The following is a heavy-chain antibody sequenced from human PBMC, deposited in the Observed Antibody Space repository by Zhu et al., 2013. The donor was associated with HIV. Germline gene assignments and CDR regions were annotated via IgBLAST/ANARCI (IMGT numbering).Heavy chain of an antibody. Sequence: QVQLVQSGAEVKKPGASVKVSCKASGYTFTSYGISWVRQAPGQGLEWMGWISAYNGNTNYAQKLQGRVTMTTDTSTSTAYMELRSLRSDDTAVYYCARAGSGEKTYYYDSSGYSDYWGQGTLGHRLL. D-gene: IGHD3-22*01. CDR1: GYTFTSYG. CDR3: ARAGSGEKTYYYDSSGYSDY. V-gene: IGHV1-18*01. CDR2: ISAYNGNT. J-gene: IGHJ4*02.